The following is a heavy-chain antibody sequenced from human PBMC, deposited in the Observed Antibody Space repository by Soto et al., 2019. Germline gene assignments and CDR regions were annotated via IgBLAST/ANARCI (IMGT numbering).Heavy chain of an antibody. CDR2: TYPGDSDT. CDR3: AISPTNYYVSSGYYCSGWFDP. V-gene: IGHV5-51*01. D-gene: IGHD3-22*01. CDR1: GYSFTGYW. J-gene: IGHJ5*02. Sequence: PGESLKISCTGSGYSFTGYWIGWVRQMPGKDLEWMGITYPGDSDTRYSPSFQGRVTISADKSINTAYLQWSSLKASDTAMYYCAISPTNYYVSSGYYCSGWFDPWGQGTLVTVSS.